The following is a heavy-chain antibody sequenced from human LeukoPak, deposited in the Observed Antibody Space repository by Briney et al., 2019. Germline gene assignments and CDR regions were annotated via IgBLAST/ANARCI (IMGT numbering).Heavy chain of an antibody. CDR1: GFTFSSYE. CDR2: ISSSSSYI. V-gene: IGHV3-21*01. J-gene: IGHJ5*02. CDR3: ARETSLTGNWFDP. Sequence: GGSLRLSCAASGFTFSSYEMNWVRQAPGKGLEWVSSISSSSSYIYYADSVKGRFTISRDNAKNSLYLQMNSLRAEDTAVYYCARETSLTGNWFDPWGQGTLVTVSS. D-gene: IGHD2-2*01.